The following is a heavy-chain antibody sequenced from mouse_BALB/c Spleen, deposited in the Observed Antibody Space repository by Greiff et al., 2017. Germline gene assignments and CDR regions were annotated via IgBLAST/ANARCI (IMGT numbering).Heavy chain of an antibody. CDR1: GFTFSDFY. J-gene: IGHJ4*01. D-gene: IGHD3-3*01. V-gene: IGHV7-1*02. Sequence: EVQRVESGGGLVQPGGSLRLSCATSGFTFSDFYMEWVRQPPGKRLEWIAASRNKANDYTTEYSASVKGRFIVSRDTSQSILYLQMNALRAEDTAIYYCARRDNYYAMDYWGQGTSVTVAS. CDR3: ARRDNYYAMDY. CDR2: SRNKANDYTT.